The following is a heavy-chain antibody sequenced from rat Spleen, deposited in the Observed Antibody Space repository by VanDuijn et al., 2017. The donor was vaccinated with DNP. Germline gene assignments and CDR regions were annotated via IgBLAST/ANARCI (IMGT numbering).Heavy chain of an antibody. Sequence: EVQLVESGGGLVQPGNSLKLSCAASGFTFSDYYMAWVRQAPKKGLEWVASITNRGGSTYYRDSVKGRFTISRDNAQNTLYLQMSNLGSEDTALYYCTKGPNYGGHTDYFDDWGQGVMVTVSS. J-gene: IGHJ2*01. CDR1: GFTFSDYY. CDR3: TKGPNYGGHTDYFDD. V-gene: IGHV5S10*01. CDR2: ITNRGGST. D-gene: IGHD1-11*01.